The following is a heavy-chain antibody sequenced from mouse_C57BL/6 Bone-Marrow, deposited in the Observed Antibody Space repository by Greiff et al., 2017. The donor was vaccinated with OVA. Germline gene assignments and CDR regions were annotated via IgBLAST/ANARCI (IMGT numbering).Heavy chain of an antibody. Sequence: QVQLQQSGPGLVQPSQSLSITCTVSGFSLTSYGVHWVRQSPGKGLEWLGVIWRGGSTDYNAAFMSRLSITKDNSKSQVFFKMNSLQADDTAIYYGASLYDGYSAWFAYWGQGTLVTVSA. CDR2: IWRGGST. CDR3: ASLYDGYSAWFAY. CDR1: GFSLTSYG. J-gene: IGHJ3*01. V-gene: IGHV2-5*01. D-gene: IGHD2-3*01.